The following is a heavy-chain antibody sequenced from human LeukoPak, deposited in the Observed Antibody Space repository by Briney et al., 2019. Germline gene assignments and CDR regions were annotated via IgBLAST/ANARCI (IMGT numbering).Heavy chain of an antibody. CDR1: GGSLSTHY. CDR2: IHTSGSS. D-gene: IGHD3-3*01. V-gene: IGHV4-4*09. J-gene: IGHJ3*02. CDR3: AGLFAAVHLGAFDI. Sequence: SETLSLTCTVSGGSLSTHYWGWIRQLPGKGLEWIGYIHTSGSSNQNPSLKRRVTISLDTSRNEYSLRLSSVTAADTAVYYCAGLFAAVHLGAFDIWGQGTIVTVSS.